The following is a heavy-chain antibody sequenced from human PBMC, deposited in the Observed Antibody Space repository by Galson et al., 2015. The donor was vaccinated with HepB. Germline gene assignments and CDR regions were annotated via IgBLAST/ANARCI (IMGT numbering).Heavy chain of an antibody. CDR3: AGGTGRAGAAIDY. V-gene: IGHV3-30-3*01. CDR1: GFTFNTYA. CDR2: ISYDGSNK. Sequence: SLRLSCAASGFTFNTYAMNWVRQAPGKGLDWVAIISYDGSNKFYTDSVKGRFTISRDNSKNTLYLQMNSLRAEDTAVYYCAGGTGRAGAAIDYWGQGTLVTVSS. J-gene: IGHJ4*02. D-gene: IGHD1-1*01.